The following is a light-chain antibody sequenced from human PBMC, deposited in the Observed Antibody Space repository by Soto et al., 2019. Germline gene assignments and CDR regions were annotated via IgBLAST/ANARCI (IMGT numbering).Light chain of an antibody. CDR2: EGS. Sequence: QSVLTQPASVSGSPGQSITISCTGTSSDVGSYNLVSWYQQHPGKAPKLMIYEGSKRPSGVSNRFSGSKSGNTASLTISGLRAEDEADYYCTSFTTTNIWVFGGGTKVTVL. J-gene: IGLJ3*02. V-gene: IGLV2-14*02. CDR3: TSFTTTNIWV. CDR1: SSDVGSYNL.